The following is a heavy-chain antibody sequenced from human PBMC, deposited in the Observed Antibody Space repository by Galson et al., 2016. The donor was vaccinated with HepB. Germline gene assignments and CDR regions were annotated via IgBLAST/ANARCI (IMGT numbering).Heavy chain of an antibody. CDR2: ISGSGTST. Sequence: SLRLSCAASGLTFSTYALTWVRQAPGKGLEWVSDISGSGTSTYYADSVKGRFTISRDNSRNTLYLQMNSLRADDTAFYYCARIPRRGITVDTEIDYWGQGTLVTVSS. D-gene: IGHD6-19*01. CDR1: GLTFSTYA. CDR3: ARIPRRGITVDTEIDY. V-gene: IGHV3-23*01. J-gene: IGHJ4*02.